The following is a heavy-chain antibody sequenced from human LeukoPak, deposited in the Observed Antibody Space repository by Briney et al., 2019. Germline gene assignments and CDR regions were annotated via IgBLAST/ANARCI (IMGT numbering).Heavy chain of an antibody. V-gene: IGHV3-21*01. D-gene: IGHD6-19*01. CDR3: ARDRSGWYYFDY. CDR2: ISSSSSYI. CDR1: GFTFSSYS. Sequence: GGSLRLSCAASGFTFSSYSMNWVRQAPGKGLEWVSSISSSSSYIYYADSVKGRSTTSRDNAKNSLYLQMNSLRAEDTAVYYCARDRSGWYYFDYWGQGTLVTVSS. J-gene: IGHJ4*02.